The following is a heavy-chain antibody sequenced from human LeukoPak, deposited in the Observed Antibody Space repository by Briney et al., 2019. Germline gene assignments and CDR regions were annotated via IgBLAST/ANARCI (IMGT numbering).Heavy chain of an antibody. CDR2: INPNSGGT. Sequence: ASVKVSCKASEYTFTDYYIHWVRQAPGQGLEWMGWINPNSGGTNYAQKFQGRVTMSRVTSITTAYMELSRLRSDDTAMYYCARLSTMINDAFDIWGQGTMVTVSS. D-gene: IGHD3-22*01. J-gene: IGHJ3*02. V-gene: IGHV1-2*02. CDR1: EYTFTDYY. CDR3: ARLSTMINDAFDI.